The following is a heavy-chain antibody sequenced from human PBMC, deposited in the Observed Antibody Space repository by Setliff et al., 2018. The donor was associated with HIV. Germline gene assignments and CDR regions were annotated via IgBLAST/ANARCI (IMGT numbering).Heavy chain of an antibody. CDR2: ISFGSTYI. J-gene: IGHJ4*02. D-gene: IGHD1-26*01. V-gene: IGHV3-21*01. CDR1: GFTFSSYC. Sequence: GESLKISCVASGFTFSSYCMDWFRQAPGKGLEWVSSISFGSTYIYQSDSVKGRFTVSRDNAKSSLYLQMNSLRAEDTAVYYCAKDRSGSYSFARDWGQGTLVTVSS. CDR3: AKDRSGSYSFARD.